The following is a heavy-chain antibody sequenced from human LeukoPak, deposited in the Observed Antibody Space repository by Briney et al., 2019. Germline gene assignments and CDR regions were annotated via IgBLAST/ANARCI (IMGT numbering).Heavy chain of an antibody. CDR1: GGSISTYY. V-gene: IGHV4-59*08. Sequence: SETLSRTCTVSGGSISTYYWSWIRQPPGKGLEWIGYIHYSGSTNYNPSLRSRVTISVDTSKNQFSLKLSSATAADTAVYFCARRAINSVMFDYWGQGTLVTVSS. CDR3: ARRAINSVMFDY. D-gene: IGHD3-16*01. J-gene: IGHJ4*02. CDR2: IHYSGST.